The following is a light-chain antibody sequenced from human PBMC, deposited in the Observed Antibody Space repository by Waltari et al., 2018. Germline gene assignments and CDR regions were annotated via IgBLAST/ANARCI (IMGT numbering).Light chain of an antibody. CDR3: QVWESSRGV. V-gene: IGLV3-21*02. CDR1: NIGSKS. J-gene: IGLJ3*02. CDR2: DAG. Sequence: SYVLTQSPSVSAAPGQTAKIPCWGKNIGSKSVHWYQHKSGQAPGLVASDAGGRPSGIRQRFSGANSENTANLTISRVEAGDEADYYCQVWESSRGVFGGGTNLTVL.